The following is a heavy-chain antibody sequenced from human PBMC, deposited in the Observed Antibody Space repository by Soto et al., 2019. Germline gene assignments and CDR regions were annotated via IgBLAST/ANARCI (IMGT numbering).Heavy chain of an antibody. Sequence: QVQLVQXGAEVKKPGSSVKVSCKASGGTFSSYAISWVRQAPGQGLEXMGGXIPIFGTANYAQKFQGRVTITADDSTSTAYMELSSLRSEDTAVYYCARAGYCTNGVCYTEDGDYDYWGQGTLVTVSS. V-gene: IGHV1-69*01. D-gene: IGHD2-8*01. CDR1: GGTFSSYA. CDR2: XIPIFGTA. CDR3: ARAGYCTNGVCYTEDGDYDY. J-gene: IGHJ4*02.